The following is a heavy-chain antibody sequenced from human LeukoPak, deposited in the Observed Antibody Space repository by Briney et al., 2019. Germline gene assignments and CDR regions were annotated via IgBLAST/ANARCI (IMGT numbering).Heavy chain of an antibody. CDR3: ARDSSGYYSLYYYYYYMDV. Sequence: SVTVSCTASGGTFSSYAISWVRQAPGQGLEWMGGIIPIFGTANYAQKFQGRVTITADKSTSTAYMELSSLRSEDTAVYYCARDSSGYYSLYYYYYYMDVWGKGTTVTVSS. J-gene: IGHJ6*03. V-gene: IGHV1-69*06. CDR2: IIPIFGTA. D-gene: IGHD3-22*01. CDR1: GGTFSSYA.